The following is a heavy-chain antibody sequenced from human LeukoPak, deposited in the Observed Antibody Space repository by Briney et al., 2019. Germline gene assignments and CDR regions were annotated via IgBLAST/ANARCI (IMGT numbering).Heavy chain of an antibody. CDR2: IYPGDSDT. CDR1: GYRFTSYW. V-gene: IGHV5-51*01. J-gene: IGHJ6*02. Sequence: GASLKISCKGSGYRFTSYWIGWVRQMPGKGLEWMGIIYPGDSDTRYSPSFQGQVTISADKSISTAYLQWSSLKASDTAMYYCARHSRRSYYYYGMDVWGQGTTVTVPS. CDR3: ARHSRRSYYYYGMDV.